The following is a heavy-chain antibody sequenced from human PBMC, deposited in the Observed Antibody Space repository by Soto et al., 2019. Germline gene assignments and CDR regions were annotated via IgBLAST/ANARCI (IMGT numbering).Heavy chain of an antibody. V-gene: IGHV1-69*02. CDR1: GGTFSSYT. J-gene: IGHJ3*02. CDR3: ASHYYGSGRDAFDI. CDR2: IIPILGIT. Sequence: QVQLVQSGAEVKKPGSSVKVSCKASGGTFSSYTISWVRQAPGQGLEWMGRIIPILGITNYAQKFQGRVTITADKSTSTAYMELSSLRSEDTAVYYCASHYYGSGRDAFDIWGQGTMVTLSS. D-gene: IGHD3-10*01.